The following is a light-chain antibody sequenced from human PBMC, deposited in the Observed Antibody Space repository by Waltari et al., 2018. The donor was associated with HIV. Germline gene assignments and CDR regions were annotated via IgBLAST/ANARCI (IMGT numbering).Light chain of an antibody. CDR1: NIGIKS. CDR2: DDS. J-gene: IGLJ3*02. V-gene: IGLV3-21*04. CDR3: QVWDSSSDLNWV. Sequence: SYVLTQPPSVSVAPGKTARITCGGNNIGIKSGHWYQQKPGKAPVLVIYDDSDRPSGIPERFSGSNSGNTATLTISRVEAGDEADYYCQVWDSSSDLNWVFGGGTKLTVL.